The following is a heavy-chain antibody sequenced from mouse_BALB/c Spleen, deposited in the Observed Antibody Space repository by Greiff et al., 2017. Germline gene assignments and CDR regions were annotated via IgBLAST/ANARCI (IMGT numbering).Heavy chain of an antibody. Sequence: EVQLVESGGGLVKPGGSLKLSCAASGFTFSDYYMYWVRQTPEKRLEWVATISDGGSYTYYPDSVKGRFTISRDNAKNNLYLQMSSLKSEDTAMYYCARKGFDYWGQGTTLTVSS. CDR2: ISDGGSYT. CDR3: ARKGFDY. J-gene: IGHJ2*01. CDR1: GFTFSDYY. V-gene: IGHV5-4*02.